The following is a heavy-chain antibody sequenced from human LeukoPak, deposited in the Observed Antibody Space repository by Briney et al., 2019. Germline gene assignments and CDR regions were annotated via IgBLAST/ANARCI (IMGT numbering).Heavy chain of an antibody. D-gene: IGHD2-21*01. J-gene: IGHJ4*02. CDR2: ITHKSGAT. Sequence: ASVKVSCKASGYTFTDYYIHWVRQAPGQEYGWMGWITHKSGATKFAQKFQGRVTLTRDTSIRTVYMELSNLISDDTATYYCVSWAGGNSDVASFDYWGQGTLVTVSS. CDR3: VSWAGGNSDVASFDY. V-gene: IGHV1/OR15-1*04. CDR1: GYTFTDYY.